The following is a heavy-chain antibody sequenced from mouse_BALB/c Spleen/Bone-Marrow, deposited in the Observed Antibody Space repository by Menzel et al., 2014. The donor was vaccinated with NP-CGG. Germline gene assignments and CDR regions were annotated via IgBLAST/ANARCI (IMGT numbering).Heavy chain of an antibody. CDR2: IFPGDGTT. Sequence: QVQLKQSGAELVKPGASVKLSCKASGYTFTTYDINWVRQRPEQGLEWIGWIFPGDGTTKYNEKFKGKATLTTGKSSSTAYMQFSRLTSEDSAVYFCARNYRYAWFVYWGQGTLVIVSA. J-gene: IGHJ3*01. D-gene: IGHD2-14*01. CDR3: ARNYRYAWFVY. CDR1: GYTFTTYD. V-gene: IGHV1S56*01.